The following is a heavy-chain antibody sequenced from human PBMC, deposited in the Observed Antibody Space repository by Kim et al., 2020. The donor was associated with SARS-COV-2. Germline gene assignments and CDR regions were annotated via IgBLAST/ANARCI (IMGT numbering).Heavy chain of an antibody. V-gene: IGHV3-30*07. Sequence: FTISRDNSKNTLYLQMNSLRAEDTAVYYCARDGQTAAGNPNYYYYYGMDVWGQGTTVTVSS. D-gene: IGHD6-13*01. CDR3: ARDGQTAAGNPNYYYYYGMDV. J-gene: IGHJ6*02.